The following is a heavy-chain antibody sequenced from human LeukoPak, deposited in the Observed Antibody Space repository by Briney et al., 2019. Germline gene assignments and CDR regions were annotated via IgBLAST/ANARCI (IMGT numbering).Heavy chain of an antibody. V-gene: IGHV4-34*01. J-gene: IGHJ4*02. Sequence: PSETLSLTCTFYGGSFSSYYWSWVRQPPGKGLEWIGEINHSGSTTYNPSLRSRVIISVDTSKKHFSLKLTSVTAADTAVYFCAQTLEVSTITVHYWGQGTLVTVSS. CDR2: INHSGST. CDR3: AQTLEVSTITVHY. CDR1: GGSFSSYY. D-gene: IGHD2-8*02.